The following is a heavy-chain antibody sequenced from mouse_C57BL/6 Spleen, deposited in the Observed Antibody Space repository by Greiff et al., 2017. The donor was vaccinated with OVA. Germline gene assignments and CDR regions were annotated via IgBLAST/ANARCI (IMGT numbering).Heavy chain of an antibody. CDR3: ARDYVNWYFDV. CDR2: ISSGSSTI. V-gene: IGHV5-17*01. D-gene: IGHD2-4*01. J-gene: IGHJ1*03. Sequence: DVHLVESGGGLVKPGGSLKLSCAASGFTFSDYGMHWVRQAPEKGLAWVAYISSGSSTIYYADTVKGRFTLSRDNAKNTLFLQVTSLGSEDTAMYYCARDYVNWYFDVWGTGTTVTVSS. CDR1: GFTFSDYG.